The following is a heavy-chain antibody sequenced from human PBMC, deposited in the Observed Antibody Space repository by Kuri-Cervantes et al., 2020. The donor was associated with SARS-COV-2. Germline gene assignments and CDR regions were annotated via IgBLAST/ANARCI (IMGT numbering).Heavy chain of an antibody. V-gene: IGHV3-9*01. CDR3: VRDGDHWNFDY. J-gene: IGHJ4*02. Sequence: SLKPSLASHGVTFDDYAMPWVRQAPGKGLEAVSGISWNSGSIGYAVSVKGRFTISRDKAKNMLFLQMNSLRAEDTAVYYCVRDGDHWNFDYWGQGTLVTVSS. CDR1: GVTFDDYA. CDR2: ISWNSGSI. D-gene: IGHD1-1*01.